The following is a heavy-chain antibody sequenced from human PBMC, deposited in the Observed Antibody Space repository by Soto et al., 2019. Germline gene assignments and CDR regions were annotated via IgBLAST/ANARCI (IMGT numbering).Heavy chain of an antibody. J-gene: IGHJ4*02. CDR2: IYYSGST. CDR1: GGSISSGSYY. CDR3: ARPNPNDSSGWYGSFDY. Sequence: QLQLQESGPGLVRPSETLSLTCTVSGGSISSGSYYWGWIRQPPGKGLEWIGTIYYSGSTYYNPSLKSRVTISVDTSKNQFSLKLSSVTAADTAVYYCARPNPNDSSGWYGSFDYWGQGTLVTVSS. V-gene: IGHV4-39*01. D-gene: IGHD6-19*01.